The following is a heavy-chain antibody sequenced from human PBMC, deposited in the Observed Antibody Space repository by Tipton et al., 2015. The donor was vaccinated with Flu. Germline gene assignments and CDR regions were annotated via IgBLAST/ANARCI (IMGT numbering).Heavy chain of an antibody. CDR3: ARDHSPYYYGSGSYYTEALYYYGMDV. CDR2: IYYSGST. D-gene: IGHD3-10*01. CDR1: GGSISSGGYY. Sequence: LRLSCTVSGGSISSGGYYWSWIRQHPGKGLEWIGYIYYSGSTYYNPSLKSRVTISVDTSKNQFSLKLSSVTAADTAVYYCARDHSPYYYGSGSYYTEALYYYGMDVWGQGTTVTVSS. J-gene: IGHJ6*02. V-gene: IGHV4-31*03.